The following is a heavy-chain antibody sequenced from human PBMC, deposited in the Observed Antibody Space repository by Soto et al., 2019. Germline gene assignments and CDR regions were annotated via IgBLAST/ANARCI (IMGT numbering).Heavy chain of an antibody. Sequence: PVGSLRLSCAASGFTGSNKYISWVRQAPGKGLEWVSVIYSGGSTFYADSVRGRFTISRDNSKNTVNLQMNSLRAEDTAVYYCARDPWAADYWGQGTLVTVSS. D-gene: IGHD3-16*01. CDR3: ARDPWAADY. CDR1: GFTGSNKY. J-gene: IGHJ4*02. V-gene: IGHV3-66*01. CDR2: IYSGGST.